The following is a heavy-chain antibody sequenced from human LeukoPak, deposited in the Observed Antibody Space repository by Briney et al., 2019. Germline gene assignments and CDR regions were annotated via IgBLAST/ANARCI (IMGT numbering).Heavy chain of an antibody. CDR1: GFTFSSYA. D-gene: IGHD1-26*01. CDR2: IRGGGST. J-gene: IGHJ2*01. V-gene: IGHV3-23*01. CDR3: AKCLGGSGSYSWYFDL. Sequence: GGSLRLSCAASGFTFSSYAMSWVRQAPGKGLEWVSAIRGGGSTFYADSVKGRFTISVDNSKNTLYLQMHSLRAEDTAVYYCAKCLGGSGSYSWYFDLWGRDTLVTVSS.